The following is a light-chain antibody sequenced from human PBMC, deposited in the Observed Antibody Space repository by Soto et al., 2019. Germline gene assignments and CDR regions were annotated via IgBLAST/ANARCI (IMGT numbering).Light chain of an antibody. CDR3: QQYAKPPYA. V-gene: IGKV3-20*01. Sequence: EIVLTHSPGTLSLSPVERATLSCRASQRISKRYFARYQQTPGDAPSLLLYDASSRATGIPDRVSGSGSGTVFTLTISRLEHEDVALYCCQQYAKPPYAFGEGTKVDI. J-gene: IGKJ2*01. CDR1: QRISKRY. CDR2: DAS.